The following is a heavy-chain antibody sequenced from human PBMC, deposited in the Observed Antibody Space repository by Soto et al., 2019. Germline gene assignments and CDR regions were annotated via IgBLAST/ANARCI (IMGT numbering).Heavy chain of an antibody. J-gene: IGHJ6*03. CDR2: INPSGDTT. D-gene: IGHD6-19*01. Sequence: QVQLVQSGAEVKKPGASVKVSCKTSGYTFTNYSMYWVRQAPGQGLEWMGIINPSGDTTAYAQKFQGRVSMTRATSTSTVYMELNSLRSEDTALYFCARGMAVTTTSVGHYYYMDVWGKGTTVTVSS. V-gene: IGHV1-46*01. CDR3: ARGMAVTTTSVGHYYYMDV. CDR1: GYTFTNYS.